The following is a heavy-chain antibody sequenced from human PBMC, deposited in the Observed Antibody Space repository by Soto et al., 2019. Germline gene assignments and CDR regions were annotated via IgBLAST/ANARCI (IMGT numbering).Heavy chain of an antibody. D-gene: IGHD2-21*01. CDR3: AASCVGCGGFNYYGMDV. CDR2: IYYSGST. J-gene: IGHJ6*02. V-gene: IGHV4-31*03. Sequence: QVQLQESGPGLVKPSQTLSLTCTVSGGSISSGGYYWTWIRQHPGKGLEWIGYIYYSGSTCYNPSLKRRGTISVDTFKNQFSLKLSAVTAADTAVYYCAASCVGCGGFNYYGMDVWGQGTTVTVSS. CDR1: GGSISSGGYY.